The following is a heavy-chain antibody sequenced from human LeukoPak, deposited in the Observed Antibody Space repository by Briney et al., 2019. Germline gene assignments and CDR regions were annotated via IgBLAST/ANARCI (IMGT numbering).Heavy chain of an antibody. CDR2: IVVGSGNT. J-gene: IGHJ4*02. Sequence: SVKVSCKASGYTFTRYYMHWVRQARGQRLEWIGWIVVGSGNTNYAQKFQERVTITRDMSTSTAYMELSSLRSEDTAVYYCAAVTYYYDSSGYYFDYWGQRTLATVSS. CDR1: GYTFTRYY. D-gene: IGHD3-22*01. CDR3: AAVTYYYDSSGYYFDY. V-gene: IGHV1-58*02.